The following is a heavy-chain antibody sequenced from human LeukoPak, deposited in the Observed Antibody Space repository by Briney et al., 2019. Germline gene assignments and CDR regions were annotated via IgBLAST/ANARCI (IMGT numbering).Heavy chain of an antibody. CDR1: GFTFSSYA. CDR2: ISGSGGST. CDR3: AKYSRAAVAGNGYSDY. D-gene: IGHD6-19*01. J-gene: IGHJ4*02. Sequence: GGSLRLSCAASGFTFSSYAMSWVRQAPGKGLEWVSAISGSGGSTYYADSVKGRFTISRDNPKNTLYLQMNSLRAEDTAVYYCAKYSRAAVAGNGYSDYWGQGTLVTVSS. V-gene: IGHV3-23*01.